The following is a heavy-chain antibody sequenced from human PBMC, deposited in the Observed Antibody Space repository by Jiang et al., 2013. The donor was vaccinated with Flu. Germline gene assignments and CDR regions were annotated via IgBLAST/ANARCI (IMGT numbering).Heavy chain of an antibody. D-gene: IGHD4-17*01. J-gene: IGHJ3*02. CDR2: ISYDGSNK. CDR3: AKDSSYGDFQSDAFDI. CDR1: GFTFSSYG. Sequence: RLSCAASGFTFSSYGMHWVRQAPGKGLEWVAVISYDGSNKYYADSVKGRFTISRDNSKNTLYLQMNSLRAEDTAVYYCAKDSSYGDFQSDAFDIWGQGTMVTVSS. V-gene: IGHV3-30*18.